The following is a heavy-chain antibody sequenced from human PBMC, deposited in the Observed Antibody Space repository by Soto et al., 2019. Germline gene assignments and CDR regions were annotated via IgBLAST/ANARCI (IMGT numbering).Heavy chain of an antibody. CDR1: GFTFSNAW. Sequence: GGSLRLSCAASGFTFSNAWMNWVRQAPGKGLEWVGRIKSKTDGGTTDYAAPVKGRFTISRDDSKNTLYLQMNSLKTEDTAVYYCTTDRYGSGSYFHPDPDYWGQGTLVTVSS. CDR2: IKSKTDGGTT. D-gene: IGHD3-10*01. J-gene: IGHJ4*02. CDR3: TTDRYGSGSYFHPDPDY. V-gene: IGHV3-15*07.